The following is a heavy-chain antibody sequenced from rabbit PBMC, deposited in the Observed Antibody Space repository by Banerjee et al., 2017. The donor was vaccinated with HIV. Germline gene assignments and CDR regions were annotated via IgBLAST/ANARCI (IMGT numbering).Heavy chain of an antibody. CDR1: GFSFSSGYD. J-gene: IGHJ4*01. V-gene: IGHV1S40*01. D-gene: IGHD8-1*01. Sequence: QSLEESGGDLVKPGASLTLTCTASGFSFSSGYDMCWVRQAPGKGLEWIACIYTGSSGSTYYASWAKGRFTISKTSSTTVTLQMTSLTDADTATYFCARDYAASSVYPYYFVLWGPGTLVTVS. CDR2: IYTGSSGST. CDR3: ARDYAASSVYPYYFVL.